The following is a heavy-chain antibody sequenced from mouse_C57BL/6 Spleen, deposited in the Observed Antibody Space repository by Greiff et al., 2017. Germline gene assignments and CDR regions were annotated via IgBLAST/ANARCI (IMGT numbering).Heavy chain of an antibody. J-gene: IGHJ2*01. CDR2: IHPNSGST. CDR1: GYTFTSYW. Sequence: VQLQQPGAELVKPGASVKLSCKASGYTFTSYWMHWVKQRPGQGLEWIGMIHPNSGSTNYNEKFKSKATLTVDKSSSTAYMQLSSLTSEDSAVYYCARGGRGGTVVATDYWGQGTTLTVSS. CDR3: ARGGRGGTVVATDY. D-gene: IGHD1-1*01. V-gene: IGHV1-64*01.